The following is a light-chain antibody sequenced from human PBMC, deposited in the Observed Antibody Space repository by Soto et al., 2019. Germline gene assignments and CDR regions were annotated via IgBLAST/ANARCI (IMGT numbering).Light chain of an antibody. V-gene: IGKV1-5*01. Sequence: DIQMTQSPSTLSASVGDGVTITCRASQSISSWLAWYQQKPGKAPKLLIYDASSLESGVPSRFSGSGSGTEFTLTISSLQPDDFATYYCQQYNSYSQTFGQGTKLEIK. J-gene: IGKJ2*01. CDR2: DAS. CDR1: QSISSW. CDR3: QQYNSYSQT.